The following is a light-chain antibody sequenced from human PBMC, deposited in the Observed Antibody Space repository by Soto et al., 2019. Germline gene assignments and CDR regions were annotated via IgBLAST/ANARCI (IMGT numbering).Light chain of an antibody. CDR2: GAS. J-gene: IGKJ3*01. V-gene: IGKV3-15*01. Sequence: EIVMTQSPATLSVSPGERATLSCRASQSVSSNLAWYQQKPGQAPRLLIYGASTRATGIPARFSGSGSGTEFTLTISSLQSEDFAVYYCQQYNNWVTFXPGTKVDIK. CDR3: QQYNNWVT. CDR1: QSVSSN.